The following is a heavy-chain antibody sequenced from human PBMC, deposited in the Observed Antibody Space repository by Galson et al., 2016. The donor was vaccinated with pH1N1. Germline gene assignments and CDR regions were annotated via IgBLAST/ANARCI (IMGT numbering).Heavy chain of an antibody. CDR1: GGSISSRTYY. Sequence: TLSLTCTVSGGSISSRTYYWSWIRQPAGKGLEWIGLVYSSGSTRSNPSLKSRVTISADTSKSQLSLKMTSVTAADTAVYYCARGGEEVLTFGEPHNWFDPWGQGILVTVSS. CDR2: VYSSGST. CDR3: ARGGEEVLTFGEPHNWFDP. J-gene: IGHJ5*02. V-gene: IGHV4-61*02. D-gene: IGHD3-10*01.